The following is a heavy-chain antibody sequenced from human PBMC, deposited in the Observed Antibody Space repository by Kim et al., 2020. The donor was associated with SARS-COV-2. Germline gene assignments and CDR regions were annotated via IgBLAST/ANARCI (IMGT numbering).Heavy chain of an antibody. D-gene: IGHD6-19*01. V-gene: IGHV3-23*01. CDR3: AKDLRAVAGPGAEY. J-gene: IGHJ4*02. Sequence: ADSVKGRFTISGDNSKNTLYLQMNSLRAEDTAVYYCAKDLRAVAGPGAEYWGQGALVTVSS.